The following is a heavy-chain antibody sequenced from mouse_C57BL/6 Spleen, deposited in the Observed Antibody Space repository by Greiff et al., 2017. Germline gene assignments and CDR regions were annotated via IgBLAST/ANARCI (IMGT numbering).Heavy chain of an antibody. V-gene: IGHV1-82*01. J-gene: IGHJ1*03. CDR1: GYAFSSSW. CDR3: ASITTVVAPTVYFDV. CDR2: IYPGDGDT. Sequence: QVQLQQSGPELVKPGASVKISCKASGYAFSSSWMNWVKQRPGKGLEWIGRIYPGDGDTNYNGKFKGKATLTADKSSSTAYMQLSSLTSEDSAVYFCASITTVVAPTVYFDVWGTGTTVTVSS. D-gene: IGHD1-1*01.